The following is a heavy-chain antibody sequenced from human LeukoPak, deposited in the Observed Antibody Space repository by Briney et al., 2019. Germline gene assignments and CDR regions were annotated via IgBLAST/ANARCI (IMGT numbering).Heavy chain of an antibody. CDR1: GGSISSSSYY. Sequence: SETLSLTCTVSGGSISSSSYYWGWIRQPPGKGPEWIGSIYYSGSTYYNPSLKSRVTISVDTSKNQFSLKLSSVTATDTAVYYCARLNIVVVVAPPYWFDPWGQGTLVTVSS. CDR2: IYYSGST. D-gene: IGHD2-15*01. V-gene: IGHV4-39*01. CDR3: ARLNIVVVVAPPYWFDP. J-gene: IGHJ5*02.